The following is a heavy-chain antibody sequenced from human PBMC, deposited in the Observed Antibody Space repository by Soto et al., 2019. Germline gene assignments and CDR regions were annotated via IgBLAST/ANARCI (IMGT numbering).Heavy chain of an antibody. V-gene: IGHV4-59*01. D-gene: IGHD6-19*01. Sequence: QVQLRESGPGLVKPSETLSLTCTVSGGSITSFYWSGVRQPPGKGLEWIGYIYYNGNTNYNSSLKSRVTISVATSKNQFSLTLSSVTAADTAVYYWTRGSSGWFPRPLDYWGPGTLVTVSS. CDR2: IYYNGNT. CDR1: GGSITSFY. J-gene: IGHJ4*02. CDR3: TRGSSGWFPRPLDY.